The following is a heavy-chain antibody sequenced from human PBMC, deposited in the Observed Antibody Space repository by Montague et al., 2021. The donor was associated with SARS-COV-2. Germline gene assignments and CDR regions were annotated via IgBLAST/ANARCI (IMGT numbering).Heavy chain of an antibody. CDR2: IYYSGST. Sequence: SETLSLTCTVSGGSISSYNWSWIRQPPGKGLEWIGDIYYSGSTNYNPSLKRRVTISVDTSKNKFSLQLSSVTAVDTAVYYCARVKRGYSYGLGVSAHFDYWGQGTLVTVSS. CDR3: ARVKRGYSYGLGVSAHFDY. J-gene: IGHJ4*02. CDR1: GGSISSYN. D-gene: IGHD3-10*01. V-gene: IGHV4-59*01.